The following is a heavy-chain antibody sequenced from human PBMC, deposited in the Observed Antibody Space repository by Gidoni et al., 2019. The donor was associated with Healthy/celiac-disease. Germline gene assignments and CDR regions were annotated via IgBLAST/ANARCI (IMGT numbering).Heavy chain of an antibody. J-gene: IGHJ4*02. Sequence: EVQLLESGGGLVQPWGSLRLSCAASGFTFSSYARSWVRQAPGKGLEWVSAISGSGGSTYYADSVKGRFTSSRDNSKNTLYLQMNSLRAEDTAVYYCAKVRLMWAVAGPFDYWGQGTLVTVSS. D-gene: IGHD6-19*01. CDR2: ISGSGGST. CDR3: AKVRLMWAVAGPFDY. CDR1: GFTFSSYA. V-gene: IGHV3-23*01.